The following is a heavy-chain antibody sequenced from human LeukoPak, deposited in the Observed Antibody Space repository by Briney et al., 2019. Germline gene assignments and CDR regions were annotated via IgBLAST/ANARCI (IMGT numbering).Heavy chain of an antibody. Sequence: GGSLRLSCRTSGFTFTTYWMSWVRQAPGKGLEWVSGISGSGGSTYYADSVKGRFTISRDNSENTLYLQMNSLRAEDTAVYYCAKAKGLFQLLFYFDYWGQGTLVTVSS. D-gene: IGHD2-2*01. CDR1: GFTFTTYW. J-gene: IGHJ4*02. CDR2: ISGSGGST. V-gene: IGHV3-23*01. CDR3: AKAKGLFQLLFYFDY.